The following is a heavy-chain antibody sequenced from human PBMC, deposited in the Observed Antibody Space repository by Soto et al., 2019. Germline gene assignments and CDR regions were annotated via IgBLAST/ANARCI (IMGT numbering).Heavy chain of an antibody. Sequence: PSETLSLTCTVSGGSISSGDYYWSWIRQPPGKGLEWIGYIYYSGSTYYNPSLKSRVTISVDTSKNQFSLKLSSVTAADTAVYYCARGYDSSGYPLHYWGQGTLVTV. CDR3: ARGYDSSGYPLHY. D-gene: IGHD3-22*01. J-gene: IGHJ4*02. CDR2: IYYSGST. CDR1: GGSISSGDYY. V-gene: IGHV4-30-4*01.